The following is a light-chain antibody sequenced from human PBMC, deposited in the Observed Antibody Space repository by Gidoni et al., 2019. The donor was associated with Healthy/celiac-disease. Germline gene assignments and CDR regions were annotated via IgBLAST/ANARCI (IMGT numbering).Light chain of an antibody. CDR2: DAS. V-gene: IGKV1-5*01. Sequence: EIQMNPSPSTLSASVGDRVTITCRASQSISSWLAWYQQKPGKAPKLLIYDASSLESGVPSRFSGSGSGTEFTLTISSLQPDDFATYYCQQYNSYPWTFGQGTKVEIK. J-gene: IGKJ1*01. CDR3: QQYNSYPWT. CDR1: QSISSW.